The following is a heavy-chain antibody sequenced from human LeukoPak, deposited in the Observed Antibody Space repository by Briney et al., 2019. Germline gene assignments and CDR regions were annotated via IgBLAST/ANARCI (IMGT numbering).Heavy chain of an antibody. CDR3: ARVNLRGSQYNWFDP. V-gene: IGHV1-69*04. J-gene: IGHJ5*02. CDR2: IIPILGIA. CDR1: GGTFSSYA. Sequence: SVKVSCKASGGTFSSYAISWVRQAPGQGLEWMGRIIPILGIANYAQKFQGRVSIIADKSTSTVYLELSSLRSEDTAVYFCARVNLRGSQYNWFDPWGQGTLVTVPS. D-gene: IGHD1-26*01.